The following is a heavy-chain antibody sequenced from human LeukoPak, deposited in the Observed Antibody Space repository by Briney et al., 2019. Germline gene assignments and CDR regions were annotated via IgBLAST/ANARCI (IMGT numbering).Heavy chain of an antibody. CDR2: ISSSSSYI. J-gene: IGHJ4*02. CDR3: ASPITMVRGVISDY. V-gene: IGHV3-21*01. CDR1: GFTFSSYS. Sequence: GGSLRLSSAASGFTFSSYSMNWVRQAPGKGLEWVSSISSSSSYIYYADSVKGRFTISRDNAKNSLYLQMNSLRAEDTAVYYCASPITMVRGVISDYWGQGTLVTVSS. D-gene: IGHD3-10*01.